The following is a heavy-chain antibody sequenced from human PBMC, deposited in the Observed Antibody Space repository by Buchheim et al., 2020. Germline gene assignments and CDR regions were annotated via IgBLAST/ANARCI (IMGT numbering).Heavy chain of an antibody. CDR2: SDHSGST. Sequence: QVQLQESGPGLVKPSGTLSLTCAVSGGSISSSNWWSWVRQPPGKGLEWIGESDHSGSTNYNTSLKSRVTISVDKSKNKFSLKLSSVTAADTAVYYCARVGSSSGPDYYYGMDVWGQGTT. J-gene: IGHJ6*02. CDR3: ARVGSSSGPDYYYGMDV. CDR1: GGSISSSNW. D-gene: IGHD6-6*01. V-gene: IGHV4-4*02.